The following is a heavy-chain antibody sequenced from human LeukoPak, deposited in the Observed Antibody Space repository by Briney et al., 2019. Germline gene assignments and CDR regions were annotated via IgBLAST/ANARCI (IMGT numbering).Heavy chain of an antibody. J-gene: IGHJ5*02. CDR2: IYYSGST. Sequence: SETLSLTCIVSGDSISSSYNWGWIRQPPGKGLEWIGYIYYSGSTNYNPSLKSRVTISVDTSKNQFSLKLSSVTAADTAVYYCARTGRYSSSWGWFDPWGQGTLDTVSS. CDR3: ARTGRYSSSWGWFDP. CDR1: GDSISSSYN. V-gene: IGHV4-61*01. D-gene: IGHD6-13*01.